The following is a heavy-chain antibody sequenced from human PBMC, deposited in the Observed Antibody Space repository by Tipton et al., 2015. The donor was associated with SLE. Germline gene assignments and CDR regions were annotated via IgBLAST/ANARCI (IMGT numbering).Heavy chain of an antibody. D-gene: IGHD6-13*01. CDR3: ARGRTYSSSWYYGLDY. CDR2: INHSGST. CDR1: GGSFSGYY. Sequence: TLSLTCTVYGGSFSGYYWSWIRQPPGKGLEWIGEINHSGSTNYNPSLKSRVTISINMSKIQFSLNLNSVTAADTAVYYCARGRTYSSSWYYGLDYWGQGTLVTVSS. J-gene: IGHJ4*02. V-gene: IGHV4-34*01.